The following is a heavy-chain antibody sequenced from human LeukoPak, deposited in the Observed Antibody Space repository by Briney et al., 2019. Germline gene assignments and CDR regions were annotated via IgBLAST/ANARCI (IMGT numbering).Heavy chain of an antibody. J-gene: IGHJ4*02. V-gene: IGHV4-59*08. CDR2: IYYSGST. D-gene: IGHD2-15*01. CDR1: GGSISSYY. Sequence: PSETLSLTCTVSGGSISSYYWSWIRQPPGKGLEWIGYIYYSGSTNYNPSLKSRVTISVDTSKNQFSLKLSSATAAGTAVYYCARRYCSGGSCYSSLDYWGQGSLVTVSS. CDR3: ARRYCSGGSCYSSLDY.